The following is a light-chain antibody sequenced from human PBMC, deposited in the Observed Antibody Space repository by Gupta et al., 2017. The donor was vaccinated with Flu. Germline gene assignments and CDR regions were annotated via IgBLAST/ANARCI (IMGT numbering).Light chain of an antibody. V-gene: IGKV1-5*03. J-gene: IGKJ2*03. CDR1: QSISTW. Sequence: DIQMTQSPSTLSASVGDRVTITCRASQSISTWLAWYKHKPGKAPNLLIYKASSLQSGVPSRFSGSGCGTELTLTISGRQPDDFAPYYSQQYNYYSPDGFGQWTKLEI. CDR2: KAS. CDR3: QQYNYYSPDG.